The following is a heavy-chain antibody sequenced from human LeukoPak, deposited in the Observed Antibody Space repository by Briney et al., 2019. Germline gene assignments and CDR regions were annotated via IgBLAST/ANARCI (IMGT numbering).Heavy chain of an antibody. CDR1: GGSFSGYY. V-gene: IGHV4-34*01. D-gene: IGHD2-15*01. CDR3: ARPRYCSGGSCYLYYYYYMDV. J-gene: IGHJ6*03. CDR2: INHSGST. Sequence: SETLSLTCAVYGGSFSGYYWSWIRQPPGKGLEWIGEINHSGSTNYNPSLKSRVPISVDTSKNQFSLKLSSVTAADTAVYYCARPRYCSGGSCYLYYYYYMDVWGKGTTVTVSS.